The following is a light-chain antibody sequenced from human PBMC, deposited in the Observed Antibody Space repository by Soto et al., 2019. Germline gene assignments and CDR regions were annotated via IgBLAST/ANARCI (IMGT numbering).Light chain of an antibody. CDR1: SSNIGAGHD. CDR2: GNY. J-gene: IGLJ1*01. CDR3: QSYDLSLSAYV. Sequence: QSVLTQPPSVSGAPGQRVTISCTGSSSNIGAGHDVHWYQQFPGTAPQLLIFGNYNRPSGVPDRFSGSKSGSSASLAITGLQAEDEADFYCQSYDLSLSAYVFGTGTKVTVL. V-gene: IGLV1-40*01.